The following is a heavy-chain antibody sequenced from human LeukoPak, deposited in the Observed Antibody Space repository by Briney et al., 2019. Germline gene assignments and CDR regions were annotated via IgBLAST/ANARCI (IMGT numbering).Heavy chain of an antibody. CDR3: ARDRGVANVGQMSPFDY. V-gene: IGHV3-48*01. D-gene: IGHD3-3*01. J-gene: IGHJ4*02. Sequence: GGSLRLSCAASGFTLSSYGMNWVRQPPGRGLEWLSYISNSSNTILYADSVTSRFPISRGKVKISLVLQVSSLRAEDTAVYYCARDRGVANVGQMSPFDYCGQGTLVTVSS. CDR1: GFTLSSYG. CDR2: ISNSSNTI.